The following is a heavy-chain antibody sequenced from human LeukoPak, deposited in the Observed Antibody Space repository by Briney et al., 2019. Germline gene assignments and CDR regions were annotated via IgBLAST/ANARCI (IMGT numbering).Heavy chain of an antibody. CDR2: LYAGGST. V-gene: IGHV3-66*01. Sequence: GGSLRLSCTASGFTMSGIHMNWVRQAPGKGLDWVSGLYAGGSTYYAGSVTGRFTISRDDSKNTLYLQMTSLRVDDTAIYYCVRGNGNVGGRLDPWGQGAWVTVSS. J-gene: IGHJ5*02. CDR3: VRGNGNVGGRLDP. D-gene: IGHD1-1*01. CDR1: GFTMSGIH.